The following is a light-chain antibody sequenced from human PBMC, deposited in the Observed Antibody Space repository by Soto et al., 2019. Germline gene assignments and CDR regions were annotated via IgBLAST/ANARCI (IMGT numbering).Light chain of an antibody. Sequence: VSQSISRCFAWCQHRXGRGRNLLIYVASXLRSGVPARFRGSGSGTDFSLTISTQQAEGFGSWYSRRNHRAPLTFGQGTEVDIK. V-gene: IGKV1-8*01. CDR1: QSISRC. CDR2: VAS. J-gene: IGKJ1*01. CDR3: RRNHRAPLT.